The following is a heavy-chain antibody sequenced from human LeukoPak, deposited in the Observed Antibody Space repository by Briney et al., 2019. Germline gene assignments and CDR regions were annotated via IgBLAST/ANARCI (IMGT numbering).Heavy chain of an antibody. CDR1: GGSFSGYY. D-gene: IGHD2-2*01. Sequence: PSETLSLTCAVYGGSFSGYYWSWIRHPPGKGLEWIGEINHSGSTNYNPSLKSRVTISVDTSKNQFSLKLSSVTAADTAVYCCARGGGIVVVPAAIRPYRYNWFDPWGQGTLVTVSS. V-gene: IGHV4-34*01. CDR2: INHSGST. J-gene: IGHJ5*02. CDR3: ARGGGIVVVPAAIRPYRYNWFDP.